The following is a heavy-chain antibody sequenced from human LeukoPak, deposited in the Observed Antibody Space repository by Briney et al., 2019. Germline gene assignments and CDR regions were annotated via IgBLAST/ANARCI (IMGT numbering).Heavy chain of an antibody. J-gene: IGHJ4*02. CDR1: GLTFGDFG. D-gene: IGHD3-22*01. V-gene: IGHV3-20*01. CDR2: INWNGGSK. Sequence: GGSLRLSCAASGLTFGDFGMSWVRQVPGKGLEWLCGINWNGGSKGYADSVKGRFTISRDNAKNSLFLQMNSLRVEDTGWYDCARGGYDSSGYYRTYYFHYWGQGTLVTVSS. CDR3: ARGGYDSSGYYRTYYFHY.